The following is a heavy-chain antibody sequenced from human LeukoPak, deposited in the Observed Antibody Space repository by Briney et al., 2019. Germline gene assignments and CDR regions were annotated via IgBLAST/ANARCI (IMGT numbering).Heavy chain of an antibody. D-gene: IGHD5-18*01. CDR2: INPSGGST. CDR3: ARDQKLGGYTYGYAY. CDR1: GYTFTRYY. V-gene: IGHV1-46*01. J-gene: IGHJ4*02. Sequence: ASVKVSCKASGYTFTRYYMHWVRQAPGQGLEWMGIINPSGGSTSYAQKFQGRVTMTRDTSTSTGYMELRSLGSDDTAVYYCARDQKLGGYTYGYAYWGQGTLVTVSS.